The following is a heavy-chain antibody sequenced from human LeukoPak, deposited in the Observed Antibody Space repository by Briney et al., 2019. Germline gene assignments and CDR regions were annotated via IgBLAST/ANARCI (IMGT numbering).Heavy chain of an antibody. CDR3: VKDRGDFWSGYQYYFDY. CDR1: GFTFSSYA. CDR2: ISGSGGST. V-gene: IGHV3-23*01. J-gene: IGHJ4*02. D-gene: IGHD3-3*01. Sequence: GGSLRLSCAASGFTFSSYAMSWVRQAPGKGLEWVSAISGSGGSTYYADSVKGRFTISRDNSKNTLYLQMSSLRAEDTAVYYCVKDRGDFWSGYQYYFDYWGQGTLVTVSS.